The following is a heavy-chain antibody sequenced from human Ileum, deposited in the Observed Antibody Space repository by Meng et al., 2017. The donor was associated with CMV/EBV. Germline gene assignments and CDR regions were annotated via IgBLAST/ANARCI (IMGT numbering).Heavy chain of an antibody. CDR3: ARDINEQWLGFDGFDY. J-gene: IGHJ4*02. Sequence: GESLKISCTTSGFTFSSYSMNWVRQAPGKGLEWVSYISTSSSTIYHADSVKGRFTISRDNSKNTLYLQMNSLRAEGTAVYYCARDINEQWLGFDGFDYWGQGTLVTVSS. D-gene: IGHD6-19*01. V-gene: IGHV3-48*01. CDR2: ISTSSSTI. CDR1: GFTFSSYS.